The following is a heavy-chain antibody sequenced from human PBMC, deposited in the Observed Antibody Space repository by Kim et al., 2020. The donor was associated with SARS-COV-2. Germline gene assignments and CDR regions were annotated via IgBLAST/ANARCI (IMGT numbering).Heavy chain of an antibody. D-gene: IGHD6-19*01. CDR3: ARGGIAVAANFDY. CDR2: IIPIFGTA. CDR1: GGTFSSYA. J-gene: IGHJ4*02. V-gene: IGHV1-69*13. Sequence: SVKVSCKASGGTFSSYAISWVRQAPGQGLEWMGGIIPIFGTANYAQKFQGRVTITADESTSTAYMELSSLRSEDTAVYYCARGGIAVAANFDYWGQGTLVTVSS.